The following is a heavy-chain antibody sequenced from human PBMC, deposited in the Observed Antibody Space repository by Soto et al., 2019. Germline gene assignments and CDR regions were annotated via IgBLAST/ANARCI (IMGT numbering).Heavy chain of an antibody. J-gene: IGHJ3*02. CDR3: ARDDYYDSSGYYSGSAFDI. CDR1: GGTFSSYT. V-gene: IGHV1-69*08. CDR2: IIPILGIA. Sequence: QVQLVQSGAEVKKPGSSVKVSCKASGGTFSSYTISWVRQAPGQGLEWMGRIIPILGIANYAQKFQGRVTITADKSTSXAXXELSSLRSEDTAVYYCARDDYYDSSGYYSGSAFDIWGQGTMVTVSS. D-gene: IGHD3-22*01.